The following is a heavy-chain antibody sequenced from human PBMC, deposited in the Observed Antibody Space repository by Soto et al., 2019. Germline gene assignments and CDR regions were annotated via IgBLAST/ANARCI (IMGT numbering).Heavy chain of an antibody. CDR2: IYPGDSDT. V-gene: IGHV5-51*01. CDR1: GYSFTSYW. D-gene: IGHD1-26*01. CDR3: ARVVGATWDYYYYGMDV. J-gene: IGHJ6*02. Sequence: SLKISCKGSGYSFTSYWIGWVRQMPGKGLEWMGIIYPGDSDTRYSPSFQGQVTISADKSKNQFSLKLSSVTAADTAVYYCARVVGATWDYYYYGMDVWGQGTTVTVSS.